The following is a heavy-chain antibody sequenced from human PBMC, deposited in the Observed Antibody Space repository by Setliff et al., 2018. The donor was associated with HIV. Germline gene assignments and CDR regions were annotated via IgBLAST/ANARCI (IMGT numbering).Heavy chain of an antibody. V-gene: IGHV4-34*01. CDR3: ARGREVVRETYYNYFFMDV. CDR2: VNHRGSP. CDR1: GESFNEYF. J-gene: IGHJ6*03. Sequence: SETLSLTCAVYGESFNEYFWTWIRQSPGKGLEWFGEVNHRGSPNYNPSLKRHFNISVDTSKNQFSLKLNSVIAADTAAYYCARGREVVRETYYNYFFMDVWGRGTTVTVSS. D-gene: IGHD2-2*01.